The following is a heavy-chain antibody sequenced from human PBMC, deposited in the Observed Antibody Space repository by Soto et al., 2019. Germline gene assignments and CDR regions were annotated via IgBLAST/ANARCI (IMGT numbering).Heavy chain of an antibody. CDR2: ISGSGGST. V-gene: IGHV3-23*01. Sequence: GSLRLSCAASGFTFSSYAMSWVRQAPGKGLEWVSAISGSGGSTYYADSVKGRFSISRDNSKNTLYLQMNSLRAEDTAVYYCAKVVGSGWYRGLYFDYWGQGTLVTVSS. J-gene: IGHJ4*02. CDR1: GFTFSSYA. CDR3: AKVVGSGWYRGLYFDY. D-gene: IGHD6-19*01.